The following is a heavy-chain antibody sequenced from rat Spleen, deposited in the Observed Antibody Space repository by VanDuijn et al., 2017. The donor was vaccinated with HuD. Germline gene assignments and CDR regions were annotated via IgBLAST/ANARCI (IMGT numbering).Heavy chain of an antibody. CDR2: IIYDGSST. D-gene: IGHD1-12*02. CDR3: ATYGYYDGTYDSVYVMDA. V-gene: IGHV5-20*01. Sequence: EVQLVESGGGLVQPGRSMKLSCAASGLSFSNYDMAWVRQAPTKGLEWVASIIYDGSSTYYRDSVKGRFTISRDNAKRTLYLQMDSLRSEDTTTYYCATYGYYDGTYDSVYVMDAGGQGASVTVSS. CDR1: GLSFSNYD. J-gene: IGHJ4*01.